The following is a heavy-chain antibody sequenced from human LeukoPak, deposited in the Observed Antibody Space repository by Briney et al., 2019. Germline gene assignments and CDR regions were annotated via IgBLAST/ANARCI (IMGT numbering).Heavy chain of an antibody. CDR3: ASSSDIYGSGSYFNSLGDV. Sequence: PSQTLSLTCTVSGGSISSGSYYWSWIRQPAGKGLEWIGRIYTSGSTNYNPSLKSRVTISVDTSKNQFSLKLSSVTAADTAVYYCASSSDIYGSGSYFNSLGDVWGKGTTVSISS. J-gene: IGHJ6*04. D-gene: IGHD3-10*01. CDR2: IYTSGST. V-gene: IGHV4-61*02. CDR1: GGSISSGSYY.